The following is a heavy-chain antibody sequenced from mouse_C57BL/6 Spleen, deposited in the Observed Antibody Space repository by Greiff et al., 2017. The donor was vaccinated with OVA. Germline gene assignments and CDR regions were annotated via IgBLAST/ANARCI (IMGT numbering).Heavy chain of an antibody. CDR2: ISNLAYSI. D-gene: IGHD4-1*01. V-gene: IGHV5-15*01. J-gene: IGHJ1*03. CDR1: GFTFSDYG. Sequence: DVQLVESGGGLVQPGGSLKLSCAASGFTFSDYGMAWVRQAPRKGPEWVAFISNLAYSIYYADTVTGRFTISRENAKNTLYLEMSGLRSEDTAMYYCARPGTAPHWYFDVWGTGTTVTVSS. CDR3: ARPGTAPHWYFDV.